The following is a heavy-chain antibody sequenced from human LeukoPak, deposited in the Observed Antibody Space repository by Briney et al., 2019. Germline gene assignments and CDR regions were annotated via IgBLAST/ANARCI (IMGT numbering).Heavy chain of an antibody. CDR2: ISGSGGST. CDR3: AKASTGTTHNWFDP. D-gene: IGHD1-1*01. Sequence: GGSLRLSCAASGFTFSSYAMSWVRQAPGKGLEWVSAISGSGGSTYYADSVKGRFTISGDNSKNTLYLQMNSLRAEDTAVYYCAKASTGTTHNWFDPWGQGTLVTVSS. J-gene: IGHJ5*02. V-gene: IGHV3-23*01. CDR1: GFTFSSYA.